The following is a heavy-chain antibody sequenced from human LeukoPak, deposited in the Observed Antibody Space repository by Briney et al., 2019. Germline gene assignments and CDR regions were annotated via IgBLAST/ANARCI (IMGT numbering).Heavy chain of an antibody. CDR1: EFTFSNYA. CDR3: AKWGDYDILTGYYDSDY. CDR2: IGGRGGGT. D-gene: IGHD3-9*01. Sequence: GGSLRLSCAASEFTFSNYAMSWVRQAPGKGLEWVSAIGGRGGGTYYADSVKGRFTVSRDDSKNTLYLQMNSLRAEDTAVYYCAKWGDYDILTGYYDSDYWGQGTLVTVSS. J-gene: IGHJ4*02. V-gene: IGHV3-23*01.